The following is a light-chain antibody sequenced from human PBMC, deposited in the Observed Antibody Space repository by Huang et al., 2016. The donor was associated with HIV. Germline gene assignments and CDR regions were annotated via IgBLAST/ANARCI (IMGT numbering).Light chain of an antibody. Sequence: LLTQSPVTLSVSPGENVTLFCRASQTIANNLAWYQQRPGQAPSLLIYGASTRIIDIPGRFNGSASGTQFTLTITSLQPDDFTVYFCQQYNVWPYTFGQGTKLEIK. V-gene: IGKV3-15*01. CDR2: GAS. J-gene: IGKJ2*01. CDR1: QTIANN. CDR3: QQYNVWPYT.